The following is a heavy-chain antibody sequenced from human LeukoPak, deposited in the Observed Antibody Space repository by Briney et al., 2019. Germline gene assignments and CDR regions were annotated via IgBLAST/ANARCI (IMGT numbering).Heavy chain of an antibody. CDR2: IKQDESAK. J-gene: IGHJ4*02. CDR3: ARDTDGSLDY. V-gene: IGHV3-7*01. D-gene: IGHD5-24*01. Sequence: GGCLRLSCAASGFTFSNPWMAWVRQAPGQGLEWVANIKQDESAKHYSDSVKGRFTISRDNAKNSLFLQMNGLRAEDSALYYCARDTDGSLDYWGQGTLVTVSS. CDR1: GFTFSNPW.